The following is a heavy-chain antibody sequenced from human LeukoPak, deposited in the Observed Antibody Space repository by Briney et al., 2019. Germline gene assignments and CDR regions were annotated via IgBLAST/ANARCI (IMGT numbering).Heavy chain of an antibody. Sequence: RASVKVSCKASGYTFTSYGISWVRQATGQGLKWMGWMNPNSGNTGYAQKFQGRVTMTRNTSISTAYMELSSLRSEDTAVYYCARGRGYGSGSYRYWGQGTLVTVSS. D-gene: IGHD3-10*01. J-gene: IGHJ4*02. V-gene: IGHV1-8*02. CDR2: MNPNSGNT. CDR1: GYTFTSYG. CDR3: ARGRGYGSGSYRY.